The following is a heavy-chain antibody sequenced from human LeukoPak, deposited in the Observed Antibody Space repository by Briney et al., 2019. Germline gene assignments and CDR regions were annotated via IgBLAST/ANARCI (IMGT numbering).Heavy chain of an antibody. D-gene: IGHD4-17*01. CDR3: VRGGPPTVTRLDY. CDR2: IYYSGSP. Sequence: SETLSLTCTVSGGSISNYYWSWIRQPPGKGLEWIGYIYYSGSPNYHPSLKSRVTISVDTSKNQFSLKLSSVTAADTAVYYCVRGGPPTVTRLDYWGQGTLVTVSS. J-gene: IGHJ4*02. CDR1: GGSISNYY. V-gene: IGHV4-59*01.